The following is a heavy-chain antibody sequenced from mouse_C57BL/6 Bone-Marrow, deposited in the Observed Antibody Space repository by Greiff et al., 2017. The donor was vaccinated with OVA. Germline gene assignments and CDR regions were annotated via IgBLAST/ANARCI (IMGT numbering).Heavy chain of an antibody. CDR3: AKRYYGSSHDY. Sequence: QVQLQQSGPELVKPGASVKLSCKASGYTFTSYDITWVKQRPGQGLEWIGWIYPSAGSYKYNEKFKGKATLTVDTSSSTAYMELHSLTSEDSAVYFCAKRYYGSSHDYWGQGTTLTVSS. CDR1: GYTFTSYD. V-gene: IGHV1-85*01. CDR2: IYPSAGSY. D-gene: IGHD1-1*01. J-gene: IGHJ2*01.